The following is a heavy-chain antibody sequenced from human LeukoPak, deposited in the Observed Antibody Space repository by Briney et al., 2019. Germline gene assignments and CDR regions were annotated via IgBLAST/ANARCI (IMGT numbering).Heavy chain of an antibody. V-gene: IGHV1-2*02. J-gene: IGHJ4*02. CDR1: GYTFTGYY. CDR2: INPNSGGT. CDR3: ATGKRWLQLGIDY. D-gene: IGHD5-24*01. Sequence: GASVKVSCKASGYTFTGYYMHWVRQAPGQGLEWMGWINPNSGGTNYAQKFQGRVTMTRDTSISTAYMELSSLRSEDTAVYYCATGKRWLQLGIDYWGQGTLVTVSS.